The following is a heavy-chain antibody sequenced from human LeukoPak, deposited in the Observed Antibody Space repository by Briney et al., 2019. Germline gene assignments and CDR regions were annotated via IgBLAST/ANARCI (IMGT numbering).Heavy chain of an antibody. V-gene: IGHV1-24*01. CDR2: FDPEDGET. D-gene: IGHD2-8*01. CDR1: GYTLTELS. Sequence: ASVKVSCKVSGYTLTELSMHWVRQAPRKGLEWMGGFDPEDGETIYAQKFQGRVTMTEDTSTDTAYMELSSLRSEDTAVYYCATSYCTNGVCRYFDYRGQGTLVTVSS. J-gene: IGHJ4*02. CDR3: ATSYCTNGVCRYFDY.